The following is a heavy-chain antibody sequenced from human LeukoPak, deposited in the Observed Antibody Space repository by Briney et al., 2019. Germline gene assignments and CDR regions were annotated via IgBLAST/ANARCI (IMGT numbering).Heavy chain of an antibody. CDR3: VVITTFDAFDI. CDR2: ISSSTTYI. Sequence: KPGGSLRLSCAASGFTFSSYFMNWVRQAPGKGLEWVSSISSSTTYIYYADSVKGRFTISRDNSKNTLYLQMNSLRAEDTAVYYPVVITTFDAFDIWGQGTMVTVSS. V-gene: IGHV3-21*04. CDR1: GFTFSSYF. D-gene: IGHD3-22*01. J-gene: IGHJ3*02.